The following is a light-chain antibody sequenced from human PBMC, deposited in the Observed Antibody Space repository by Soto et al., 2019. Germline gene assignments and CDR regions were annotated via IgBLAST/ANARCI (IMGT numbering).Light chain of an antibody. CDR2: NNN. Sequence: QSVLTQPPSASGTPGQRVTIACSGSSSNIGSTTVKWYQQLPGTAPKLLIYNNNQRPSGVPDRFSGSKSGTYASLAISGLQSEDEADYYCAAWDDSLNGVVFGGGTKLTVL. CDR3: AAWDDSLNGVV. V-gene: IGLV1-44*01. CDR1: SSNIGSTT. J-gene: IGLJ3*02.